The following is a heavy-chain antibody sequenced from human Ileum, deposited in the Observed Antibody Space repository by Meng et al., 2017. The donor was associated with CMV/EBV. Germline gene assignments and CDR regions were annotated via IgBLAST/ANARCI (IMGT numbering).Heavy chain of an antibody. CDR3: ARPSDGYNYPY. CDR2: ISSSGSTI. V-gene: IGHV3-11*04. D-gene: IGHD5-24*01. CDR1: GFTFSDYY. J-gene: IGHJ4*02. Sequence: GESLKISCAASGFTFSDYYMSWIRQAPGKGLEWVSYISSSGSTIYYADSVKGRFTISRDNAKNSLYLQMKSLRAEDTAVYYCARPSDGYNYPYWGQGTLVTVSS.